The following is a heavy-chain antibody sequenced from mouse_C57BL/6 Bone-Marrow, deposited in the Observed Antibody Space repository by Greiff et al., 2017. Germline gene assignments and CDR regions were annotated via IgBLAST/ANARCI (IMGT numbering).Heavy chain of an antibody. CDR3: AILRITPVVAPFAY. CDR1: GYTFTSYW. D-gene: IGHD1-1*01. V-gene: IGHV1-74*01. Sequence: QVQLQQPGAELVKPGASVKVSCKASGYTFTSYWMHWVKQRPGQGLEWIGRIHPSDSDTNYNQKFKGKATLTVDKSSSTAYMQLSSLTSEDSAGYYCAILRITPVVAPFAYWGQGTLVTVSA. J-gene: IGHJ3*01. CDR2: IHPSDSDT.